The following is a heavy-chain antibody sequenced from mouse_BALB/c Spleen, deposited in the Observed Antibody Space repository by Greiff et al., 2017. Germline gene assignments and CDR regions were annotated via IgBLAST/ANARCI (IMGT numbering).Heavy chain of an antibody. CDR2: IWAGGST. CDR1: GFSLTSYG. CDR3: ARDDYYGHYFDY. Sequence: VKLVESGPGLVAPSQSLSITCTVSGFSLTSYGVHWVRQPPGKGLEWLGVIWAGGSTNYNSALMSRLSISKDNSKSQVFLKMNSLQTDDTAMYYCARDDYYGHYFDYWGQGTTLTVSS. V-gene: IGHV2-9*02. D-gene: IGHD1-2*01. J-gene: IGHJ2*01.